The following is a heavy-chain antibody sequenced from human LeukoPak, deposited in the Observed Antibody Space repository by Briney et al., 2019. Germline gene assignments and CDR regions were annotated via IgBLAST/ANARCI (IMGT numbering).Heavy chain of an antibody. J-gene: IGHJ4*02. CDR2: IIPIFGTA. D-gene: IGHD5-24*01. CDR1: GGTFSSYA. CDR3: ARVYGDGYNMDY. V-gene: IGHV1-69*01. Sequence: SVKVSCKASGGTFSSYAISWVRQAPGQGLEWMGGIIPIFGTANYAQKSQGRVTITADESTSTAYMELSSLRSEDTAVYYCARVYGDGYNMDYWGQGTLVTVSS.